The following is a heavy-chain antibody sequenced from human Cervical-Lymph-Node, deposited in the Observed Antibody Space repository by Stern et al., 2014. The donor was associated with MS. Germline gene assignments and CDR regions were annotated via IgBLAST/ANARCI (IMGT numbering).Heavy chain of an antibody. CDR1: GGSISPYY. V-gene: IGHV4-59*01. CDR3: VRVSPNSSGWYDFDY. Sequence: QVQLQESGPGLVKPSETLSLTCTVSGGSISPYYWSWIRQPPGKGLEWIGYIYYSGSTNYNPSLRSRVTISLDTSKSQVSLKLSSVTAADTAVYYCVRVSPNSSGWYDFDYWGQGTLVTVSS. D-gene: IGHD6-19*01. J-gene: IGHJ4*02. CDR2: IYYSGST.